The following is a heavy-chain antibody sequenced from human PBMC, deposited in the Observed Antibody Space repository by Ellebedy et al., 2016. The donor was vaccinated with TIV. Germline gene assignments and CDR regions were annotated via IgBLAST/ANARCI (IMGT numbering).Heavy chain of an antibody. D-gene: IGHD5-12*01. CDR2: IFWNSGSV. CDR1: GFTFSSYA. CDR3: AKDPPDSGYDNVPLDY. Sequence: SLKISXAASGFTFSSYAMSWVRQAPGKGLEWVSGIFWNSGSVGYADFVKGRFTISRDDVSNSTHLQVNSLRAEDTAVYYCAKDPPDSGYDNVPLDYWGQGILVTVSS. J-gene: IGHJ4*02. V-gene: IGHV3-9*01.